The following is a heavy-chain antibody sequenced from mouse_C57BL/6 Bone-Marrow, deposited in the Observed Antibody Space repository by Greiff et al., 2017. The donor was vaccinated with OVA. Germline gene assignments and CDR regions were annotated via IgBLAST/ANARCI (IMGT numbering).Heavy chain of an antibody. CDR2: ISSGSSTI. V-gene: IGHV5-17*01. J-gene: IGHJ1*03. CDR3: AGCGYDVWYFDV. CDR1: GFTFSDYG. Sequence: EVMLVESGGGLVKPGGSLKLSCAASGFTFSDYGMNWVRQAPEKGLEWVAYISSGSSTIYYADTVKGRFTISRDNAKNTLFLQMTSLRSEGTAMYYCAGCGYDVWYFDVWGTGTTVTVSS. D-gene: IGHD2-2*01.